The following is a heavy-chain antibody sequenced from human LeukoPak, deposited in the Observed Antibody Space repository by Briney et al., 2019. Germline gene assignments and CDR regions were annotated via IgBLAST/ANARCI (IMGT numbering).Heavy chain of an antibody. CDR1: GGSISSYY. CDR3: ARVHGPYYYDSSGYHLDY. CDR2: IYYSGST. Sequence: PPETLSLTCTVSGGSISSYYWSWIRQPPGKGLEWIGYIYYSGSTNYNPALKSRVTISVDTSKNQFSLKLSSVTAADTAVYYCARVHGPYYYDSSGYHLDYWGQGTLVTVSS. D-gene: IGHD3-22*01. J-gene: IGHJ4*02. V-gene: IGHV4-59*01.